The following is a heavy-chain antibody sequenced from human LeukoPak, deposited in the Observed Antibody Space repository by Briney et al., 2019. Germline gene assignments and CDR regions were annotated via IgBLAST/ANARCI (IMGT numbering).Heavy chain of an antibody. D-gene: IGHD6-13*01. CDR3: AREINGGSTEVRSAAARPRDLSPCGY. CDR2: ISAYNGNT. V-gene: IGHV1-18*01. CDR1: GYTFTSYG. J-gene: IGHJ4*02. Sequence: ASVKVSCKASGYTFTSYGISWVRQAPGQGLEWMGWISAYNGNTNYAQKLQGRVTTTTDTSTSTAYMELRSLRSDDTAVYYCAREINGGSTEVRSAAARPRDLSPCGYRGQGTLVTVSS.